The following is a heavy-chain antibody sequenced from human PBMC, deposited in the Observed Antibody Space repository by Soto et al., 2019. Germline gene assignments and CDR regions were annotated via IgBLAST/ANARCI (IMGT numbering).Heavy chain of an antibody. Sequence: GGSLRLSCAASGFTFDDYAMHWVRQAPGKGLEWVSGISWNSGSIDYADSAKGRFTISRDNAKNSLYLQMNSLRTEDTALYYCAKDSPYRRSSGSAPELGYWGQGTLVTVSS. D-gene: IGHD6-19*01. V-gene: IGHV3-9*01. CDR2: ISWNSGSI. J-gene: IGHJ4*02. CDR1: GFTFDDYA. CDR3: AKDSPYRRSSGSAPELGY.